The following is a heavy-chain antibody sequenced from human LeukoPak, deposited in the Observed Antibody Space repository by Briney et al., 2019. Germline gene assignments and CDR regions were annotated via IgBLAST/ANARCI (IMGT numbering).Heavy chain of an antibody. D-gene: IGHD3-10*01. CDR1: GFTFSSYS. J-gene: IGHJ4*02. V-gene: IGHV3-48*01. CDR2: ISSSSSTV. CDR3: ARKMVRGVMSSIDY. Sequence: GGSPRLSCAASGFTFSSYSMNWVRPAQGKGLGWVSYISSSSSTVYYADSVKGRFTISRDNATNSTYLQMNSVRAEDTAVYYCARKMVRGVMSSIDYWGQGTLVTVSS.